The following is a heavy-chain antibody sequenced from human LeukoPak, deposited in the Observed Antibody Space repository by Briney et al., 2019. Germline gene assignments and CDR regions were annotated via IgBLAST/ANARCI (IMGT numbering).Heavy chain of an antibody. Sequence: SETLSLTCTVSGGSISSSSYYWGWIRQPPGKGLEWIGSIYYSGSTYYNPSLKSRVTISVDTSKNQFSLKLSSVTAADTAVYYCARYFWSGPTGMDVWGKGTTVTVSS. CDR2: IYYSGST. V-gene: IGHV4-39*01. CDR3: ARYFWSGPTGMDV. J-gene: IGHJ6*04. CDR1: GGSISSSSYY. D-gene: IGHD3-3*01.